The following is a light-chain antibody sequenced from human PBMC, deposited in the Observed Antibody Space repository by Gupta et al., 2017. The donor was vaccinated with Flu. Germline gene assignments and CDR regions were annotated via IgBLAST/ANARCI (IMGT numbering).Light chain of an antibody. CDR1: QTVTDGY. V-gene: IGKV3-20*01. CDR2: GVS. Sequence: IVLTQSPGTLSLSPGDRATLSCTASQTVTDGYLAWYQQTTAQAPRLLILGVSNRATGIPARFSGSGSGTDFTLTISRLEPEDFAVYYCQQQGGAPPITFGGGTSVEFK. CDR3: QQQGGAPPIT. J-gene: IGKJ4*01.